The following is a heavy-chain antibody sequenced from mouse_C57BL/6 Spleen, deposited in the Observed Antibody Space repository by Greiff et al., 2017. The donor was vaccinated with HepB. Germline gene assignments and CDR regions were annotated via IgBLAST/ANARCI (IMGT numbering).Heavy chain of an antibody. J-gene: IGHJ4*01. CDR1: GFTFSDYG. CDR3: ARGGYYGYDEAMDY. D-gene: IGHD2-2*01. CDR2: ISNLAYSI. V-gene: IGHV5-15*04. Sequence: EVKVEESGGGLVQPGGSLKLSCAASGFTFSDYGMAWVRQAPRQGPEWVAFISNLAYSIYYADTVTGRFTISRENAKNTLYLEMSSLRSEDTAMYYCARGGYYGYDEAMDYWGQGTSVTVSS.